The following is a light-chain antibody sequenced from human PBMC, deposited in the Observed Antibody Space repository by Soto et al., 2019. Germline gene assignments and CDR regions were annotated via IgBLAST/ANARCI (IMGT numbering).Light chain of an antibody. J-gene: IGLJ1*01. V-gene: IGLV2-14*03. CDR1: SSDVGGYNF. CDR2: DVN. Sequence: QSALTQPASVSGSPGQSITISCNGTSSDVGGYNFVSWYQHHPGKAPKLIIYDVNNRPSGVSNRFSGSKSGNTASLTISGLQAEDEADYYCTSYTTSSTYVFGTGTKVTVL. CDR3: TSYTTSSTYV.